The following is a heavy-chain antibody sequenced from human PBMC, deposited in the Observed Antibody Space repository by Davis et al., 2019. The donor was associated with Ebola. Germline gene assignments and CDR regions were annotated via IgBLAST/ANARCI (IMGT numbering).Heavy chain of an antibody. CDR1: GFTFSSYW. CDR3: ARAGVRLRFLEWRHEFDY. V-gene: IGHV4-34*01. CDR2: INHSGST. J-gene: IGHJ4*02. D-gene: IGHD3-3*01. Sequence: ESLKISCAASGFTFSSYWMSWVRQPPGKGLEWIGEINHSGSTNYNPSLKSRVTISVDTSKNQFSLKVSSVTAADTAVYYCARAGVRLRFLEWRHEFDYWGQGTLVTVSS.